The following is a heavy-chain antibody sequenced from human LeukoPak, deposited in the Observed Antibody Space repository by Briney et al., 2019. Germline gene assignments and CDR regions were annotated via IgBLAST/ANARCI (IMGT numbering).Heavy chain of an antibody. CDR3: ARAYSSSWPEFDY. V-gene: IGHV4-38-2*02. D-gene: IGHD6-13*01. CDR1: GGSISSYY. Sequence: SETLSLTCTVSGGSISSYYWGWIRQPPGKGLEWIGSIYHSGSTYYNPSLKSRVTISVDTSKNQFSLKLSSVTAADTAVYYCARAYSSSWPEFDYWGQGTLVTVSS. J-gene: IGHJ4*02. CDR2: IYHSGST.